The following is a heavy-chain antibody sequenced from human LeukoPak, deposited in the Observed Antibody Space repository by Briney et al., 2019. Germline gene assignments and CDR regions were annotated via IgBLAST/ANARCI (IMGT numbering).Heavy chain of an antibody. CDR2: ISGSGGST. J-gene: IGHJ4*02. Sequence: GGSLRLPCAASGFTFSSYAMSWVRQAPGKGLEWVSAISGSGGSTYYADSVKGRFTISRDNSKNTLYLQMNSLRAEDTAVYYCAKDHQLRYFDWFTESGFDYWGQGTLVTVSS. CDR3: AKDHQLRYFDWFTESGFDY. D-gene: IGHD3-9*01. CDR1: GFTFSSYA. V-gene: IGHV3-23*01.